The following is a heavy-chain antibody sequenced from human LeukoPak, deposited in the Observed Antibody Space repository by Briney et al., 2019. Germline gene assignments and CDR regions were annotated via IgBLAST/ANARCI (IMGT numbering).Heavy chain of an antibody. CDR1: GYSFLTYW. CDR3: ARQFYYDRSGFFEGAY. Sequence: GESLKISCKASGYSFLTYWIGWVRQMPGKGLDWMGIIYPGDSNTRYSPSFQGQVTISADKSISTAYLHWSSLKASDTAMYYCARQFYYDRSGFFEGAYWGQGSLVTVSS. V-gene: IGHV5-51*01. CDR2: IYPGDSNT. D-gene: IGHD3-22*01. J-gene: IGHJ4*02.